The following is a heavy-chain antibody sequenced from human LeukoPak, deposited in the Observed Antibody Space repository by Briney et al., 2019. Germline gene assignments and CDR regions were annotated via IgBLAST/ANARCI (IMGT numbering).Heavy chain of an antibody. CDR2: ISYDGSGK. CDR1: GFTFSNYA. Sequence: GGSLRLSCAASGFTFSNYAIHWVRQAPGKGLEWAAVISYDGSGKYYADSVKGRFTISRDNSKNTLYLQMISLRAADAAVYCCARGRYCSGTSCYANYFDSWGQGTLVTVSS. V-gene: IGHV3-30*04. D-gene: IGHD2-2*01. J-gene: IGHJ4*02. CDR3: ARGRYCSGTSCYANYFDS.